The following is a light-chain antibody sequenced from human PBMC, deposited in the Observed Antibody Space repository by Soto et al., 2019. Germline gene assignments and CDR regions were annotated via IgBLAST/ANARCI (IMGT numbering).Light chain of an antibody. V-gene: IGKV3-20*01. Sequence: EIVLTQSPGTLSLSPGERATLSCRASQSVSSSYLAWYKQKPGQAPRLLIYGASSRATGIPDRFSGSGSGTDFTLTISRLEPEDFAVYYCQQYGSSPARTFGQGTKVEIK. CDR3: QQYGSSPART. J-gene: IGKJ1*01. CDR1: QSVSSSY. CDR2: GAS.